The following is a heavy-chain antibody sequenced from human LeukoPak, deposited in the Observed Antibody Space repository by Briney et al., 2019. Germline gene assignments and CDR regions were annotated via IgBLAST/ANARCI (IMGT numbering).Heavy chain of an antibody. J-gene: IGHJ4*02. CDR3: ARVDSTGYYRGRGPIDY. Sequence: ASVKVSCKASGYTFTGYYMHWVRQAPGQGLEWMGWINPNSGGTNYAQKFQGRVTMTRDTSISTAYMELGRLRPDDTAVYYCARVDSTGYYRGRGPIDYWGQGTLVTVSS. V-gene: IGHV1-2*02. CDR1: GYTFTGYY. D-gene: IGHD3-22*01. CDR2: INPNSGGT.